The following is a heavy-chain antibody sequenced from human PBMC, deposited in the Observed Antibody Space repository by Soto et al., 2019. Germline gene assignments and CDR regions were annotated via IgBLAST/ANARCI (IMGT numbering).Heavy chain of an antibody. V-gene: IGHV3-21*01. J-gene: IGHJ6*01. CDR3: ARVGYCSSNSCYRDYYGMDV. CDR2: ISSSSSYI. D-gene: IGHD2-2*02. Sequence: PGGSLRLSCASSGFTFSSYSMNWVRQSPGKGLEWVSSISSSSSYIYYADSVKGRFTISRDNAKNSLYLQMNSLRAEDTAVYYCARVGYCSSNSCYRDYYGMDVWGQGTTVTVS. CDR1: GFTFSSYS.